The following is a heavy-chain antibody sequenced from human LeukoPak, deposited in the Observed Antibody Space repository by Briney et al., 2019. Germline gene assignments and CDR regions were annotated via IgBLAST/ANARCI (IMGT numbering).Heavy chain of an antibody. CDR3: VRDCGTTTCYEAAGYFQH. CDR1: GFTFSSYG. D-gene: IGHD2-2*01. V-gene: IGHV3-30*03. J-gene: IGHJ1*01. Sequence: HPGGSLRLSCAASGFTFSSYGMHWVRQAPGKGLEWVAVISYDGSNKYYADSVKGRFTISRDNSKNTLYLQMNSLKTDDTALYYCVRDCGTTTCYEAAGYFQHWGQGTLVTVSS. CDR2: ISYDGSNK.